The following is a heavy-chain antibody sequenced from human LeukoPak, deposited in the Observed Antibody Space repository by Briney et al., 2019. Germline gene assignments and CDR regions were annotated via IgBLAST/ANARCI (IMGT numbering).Heavy chain of an antibody. J-gene: IGHJ6*02. CDR3: ARKNYYGMDV. CDR1: GFTFSSYE. V-gene: IGHV3-48*03. Sequence: SGGSLRLSCAASGFTFSSYEMNWVRQAPGKGLEWVSYISSSGSTIYYADSVKGRFTISRDNAKNSLYLQMNSLRAEDTAVYYCARKNYYGMDVWGQGTTVTVSS. CDR2: ISSSGSTI.